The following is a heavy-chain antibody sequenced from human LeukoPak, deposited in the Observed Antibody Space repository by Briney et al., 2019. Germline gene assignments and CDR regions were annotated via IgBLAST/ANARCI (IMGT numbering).Heavy chain of an antibody. Sequence: GSLRLSCAPSGFTFSRHGMHWVRQAPGKGLEWVAIISNEGSRKYYAHSVEGRFTISRDNSKNTLYLQMDSLRAEDTAVYYCARDRAWNYFDYWGQGTLVTVSS. CDR3: ARDRAWNYFDY. D-gene: IGHD3-3*01. CDR1: GFTFSRHG. CDR2: ISNEGSRK. J-gene: IGHJ4*02. V-gene: IGHV3-30*03.